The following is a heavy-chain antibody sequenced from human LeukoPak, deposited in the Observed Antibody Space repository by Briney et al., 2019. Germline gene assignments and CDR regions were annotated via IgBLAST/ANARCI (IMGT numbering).Heavy chain of an antibody. CDR1: GFTFSGYA. Sequence: PGGSLRLSCAASGFTFSGYAMNWVRQAPGKELEWVSTISGGGHNSYSADSVKGRFTISRDNSKNTVSLQMTSLRAEDTAVYFCAKGRAWDYDSGSGRLSYFDFWGQGTLVTVSS. CDR3: AKGRAWDYDSGSGRLSYFDF. D-gene: IGHD3-22*01. CDR2: ISGGGHNS. V-gene: IGHV3-23*01. J-gene: IGHJ4*01.